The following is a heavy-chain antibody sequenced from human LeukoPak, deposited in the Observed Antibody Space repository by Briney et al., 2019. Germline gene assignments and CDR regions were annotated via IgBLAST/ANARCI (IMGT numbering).Heavy chain of an antibody. CDR1: GGSISSYY. J-gene: IGHJ4*02. Sequence: SETLSLTCTVSGGSISSYYWSWIRQPPGKGLEWIGYIYYSGSTNYNPSLKSRVTISVDTSKNQFSLKLSSVTAADTAVYYCARGPSLDGTSPADYWGQGTLVTVSS. CDR3: ARGPSLDGTSPADY. CDR2: IYYSGST. D-gene: IGHD2-2*01. V-gene: IGHV4-59*12.